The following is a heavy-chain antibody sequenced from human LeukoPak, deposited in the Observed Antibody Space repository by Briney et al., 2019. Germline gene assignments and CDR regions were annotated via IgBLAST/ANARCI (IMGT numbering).Heavy chain of an antibody. V-gene: IGHV3-7*01. CDR2: TNEDGSKE. CDR3: ARDGRDGYIDY. D-gene: IGHD5-24*01. J-gene: IGHJ4*02. Sequence: GGSLSLFCAASGFTFSSYWMSWVRQAPGKGLEWVANTNEDGSKEYYVDSVKGRFTISRDNAKNSLYLQMNSLRAEDTAVYYCARDGRDGYIDYWGQGTLVTVSS. CDR1: GFTFSSYW.